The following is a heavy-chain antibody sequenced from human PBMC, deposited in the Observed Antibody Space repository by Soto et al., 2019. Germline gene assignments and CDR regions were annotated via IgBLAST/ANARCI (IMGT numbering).Heavy chain of an antibody. CDR3: ARDVTDYVLDV. V-gene: IGHV3-30*03. J-gene: IGHJ6*02. CDR2: ISYDGGYI. Sequence: QMQLVESGGGVVQPGNSLRLSCAASGFIFSNYAMHWVRQAPVKGLEWVALISYDGGYIYYADSVKGRFAISRDNYKKTVELLRNSLRREDTAVYYCARDVTDYVLDVWGQGTTVNVSS. CDR1: GFIFSNYA. D-gene: IGHD3-16*01.